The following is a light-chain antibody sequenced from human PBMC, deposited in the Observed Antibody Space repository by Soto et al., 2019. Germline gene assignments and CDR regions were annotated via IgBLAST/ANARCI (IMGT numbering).Light chain of an antibody. CDR1: QSVSSY. Sequence: EIVLTQSPATLSLSPGERATLSCRASQSVSSYLAWYQQKPGQAPRLLIYDASNRATGIPARFSGSGSVTDFTLTISSLEAEDFAVYYCQQRSSWPPRYTFGQGTKLEIK. J-gene: IGKJ2*01. CDR3: QQRSSWPPRYT. V-gene: IGKV3-11*01. CDR2: DAS.